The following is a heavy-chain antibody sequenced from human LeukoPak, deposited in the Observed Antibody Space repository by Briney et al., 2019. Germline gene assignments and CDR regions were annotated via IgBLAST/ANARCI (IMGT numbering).Heavy chain of an antibody. D-gene: IGHD3-22*01. CDR2: ILYDGSNK. CDR1: EFTFSSYA. J-gene: IGHJ4*02. CDR3: ARGSRYDSSGYYPYYFDY. V-gene: IGHV3-30*04. Sequence: GGSLRLSCAASEFTFSSYAMHWVRQAPGKGLEWVAVILYDGSNKYYADSVKGRFTISRDNAKNSLYLQLNSLRAEDTAVYYCARGSRYDSSGYYPYYFDYWGQGTLVTVSS.